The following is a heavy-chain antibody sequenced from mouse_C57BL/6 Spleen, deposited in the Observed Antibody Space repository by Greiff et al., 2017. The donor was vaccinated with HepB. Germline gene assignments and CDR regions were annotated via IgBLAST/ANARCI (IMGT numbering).Heavy chain of an antibody. V-gene: IGHV14-1*01. J-gene: IGHJ3*01. CDR1: GFNIKDYY. D-gene: IGHD2-2*01. CDR2: IDPEDGDT. Sequence: EVQLQQSGAELVRPGASVKLSCTASGFNIKDYYMHWVKQRPEQGLEWIGRIDPEDGDTEYAPKFQGKATMTADTSSNTAYLQLSSLTSEDTAVYYCSIYYCYDEWFAYWGQGTLVTVSA. CDR3: SIYYCYDEWFAY.